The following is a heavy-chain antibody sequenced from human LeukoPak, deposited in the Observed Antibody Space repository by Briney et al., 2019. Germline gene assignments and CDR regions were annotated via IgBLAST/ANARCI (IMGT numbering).Heavy chain of an antibody. D-gene: IGHD3-16*01. CDR2: IYYTGST. CDR1: GGSISSYY. V-gene: IGHV4-59*08. J-gene: IGHJ4*02. CDR3: ARGGRAPDY. Sequence: SETLSLTCTVSGGSISSYYWSWIRQPPGKGLEWIGYIYYTGSTYYNPSLKSRVTISVDTSKNQFSLKLSSVTAADTAVYYCARGGRAPDYWGQGTLVTVSS.